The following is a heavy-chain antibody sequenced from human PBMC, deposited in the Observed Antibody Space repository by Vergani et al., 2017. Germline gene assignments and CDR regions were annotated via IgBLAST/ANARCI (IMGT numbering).Heavy chain of an antibody. V-gene: IGHV3-9*01. CDR1: GITFWKFG. J-gene: IGHJ3*01. CDR3: TKGSVYYHDSAGHGYDPYTGFDL. D-gene: IGHD5-12*01. Sequence: EVQMVESGGGLVQPGGSLRLSCEASGITFWKFGMHWVRQGPGKGLEWVSGISWNSGAVDYADSVRGRFTISRDNANNSLFLEMNSLRFEDTAVYFCTKGSVYYHDSAGHGYDPYTGFDLWGQGTLVTVSS. CDR2: ISWNSGAV.